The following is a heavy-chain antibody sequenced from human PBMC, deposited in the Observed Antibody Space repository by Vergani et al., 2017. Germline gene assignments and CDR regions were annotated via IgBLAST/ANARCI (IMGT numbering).Heavy chain of an antibody. CDR2: ISYDGSNK. D-gene: IGHD3-10*01. CDR1: GCTFSSYG. V-gene: IGHV3-30*18. J-gene: IGHJ4*02. Sequence: QVQLVESGGGVVQPGRSLRLSCAASGCTFSSYGMHWVRQAPGKVLEWVAVISYDGSNKYYADSVKGRFTISIDNSKNTLYLQMNSLRAEDTAVYYCAKDHYCSGSYYKPTYFDYWGQGTLVTVSS. CDR3: AKDHYCSGSYYKPTYFDY.